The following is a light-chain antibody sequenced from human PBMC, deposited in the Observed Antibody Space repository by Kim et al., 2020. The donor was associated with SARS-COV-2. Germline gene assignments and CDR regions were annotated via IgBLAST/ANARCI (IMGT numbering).Light chain of an antibody. Sequence: EIVITQSPATLSVSPGERATLSCRASQSVSSNLAWYQQKPGQAPRLLIYGASTRATGVPARFSGSGSGTEFTLTISSLQSEDFALSYCQQYNNWPLITCGQRTRLEIK. V-gene: IGKV3-15*01. CDR3: QQYNNWPLIT. CDR1: QSVSSN. J-gene: IGKJ5*01. CDR2: GAS.